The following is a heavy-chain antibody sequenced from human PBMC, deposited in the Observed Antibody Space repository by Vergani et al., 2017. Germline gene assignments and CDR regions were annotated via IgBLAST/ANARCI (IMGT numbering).Heavy chain of an antibody. CDR1: GSTVSGNY. V-gene: IGHV3-66*04. CDR3: ARHTTYTDS. J-gene: IGHJ4*02. Sequence: ELQLVESGGGLVQPGGSLRLSCAASGSTVSGNYMTWVRQAPGKGLEWVSHIYSGDETYYADSVKGRVTISADKSISTAFLQWDSLKASDTALYYCARHTTYTDSWGQGTLVTVSS. D-gene: IGHD1-1*01. CDR2: IYSGDET.